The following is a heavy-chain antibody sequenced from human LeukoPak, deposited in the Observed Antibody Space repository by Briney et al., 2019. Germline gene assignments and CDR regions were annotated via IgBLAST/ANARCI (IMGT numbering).Heavy chain of an antibody. CDR1: GFTFSSYS. CDR2: ISSSSSYI. D-gene: IGHD2-21*01. Sequence: GGSLRLSCAASGFTFSSYSMNWVRQAPGKGLEWFSTISSSSSYIYYADSVKGRFTSSRDNAKNSLYLQMNSLRAEDTAVYYCARDEVVPSITFDYWGQGTLVTVSS. J-gene: IGHJ4*02. V-gene: IGHV3-21*01. CDR3: ARDEVVPSITFDY.